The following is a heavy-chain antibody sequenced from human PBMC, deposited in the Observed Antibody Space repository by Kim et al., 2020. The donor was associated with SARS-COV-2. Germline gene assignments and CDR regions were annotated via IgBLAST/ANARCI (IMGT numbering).Heavy chain of an antibody. D-gene: IGHD6-13*01. CDR3: AREGITAAGTLDY. CDR2: LSYDGSGT. V-gene: IGHV3-30*04. J-gene: IGHJ4*02. CDR1: GFPFRNYA. Sequence: GGSLRLSCAASGFPFRNYAMHWVRQAPGKGLEWVAVLSYDGSGTYYADSVKGRLTISRDNSKNTLYLQMNSLRAEDTAVYYCAREGITAAGTLDYWGEGT.